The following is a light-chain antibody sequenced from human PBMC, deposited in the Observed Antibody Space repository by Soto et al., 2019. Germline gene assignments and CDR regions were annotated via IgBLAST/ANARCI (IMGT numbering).Light chain of an antibody. Sequence: DMPMTQSPTTLSASVGDRVTITCRASQNIRSWLAWYQQKPGKAPKVLIYDASTLESGVPSRFSGSESGTDFTLTISRLEPEDFAVYYCQQYGNSRTFGQGTKLEIK. V-gene: IGKV1-5*01. CDR3: QQYGNSRT. J-gene: IGKJ2*01. CDR2: DAS. CDR1: QNIRSW.